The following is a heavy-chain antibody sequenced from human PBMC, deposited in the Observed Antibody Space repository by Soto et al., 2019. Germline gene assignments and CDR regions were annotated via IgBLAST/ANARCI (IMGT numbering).Heavy chain of an antibody. CDR2: IYYSGST. CDR3: ATTEDWNYKGGVGFDY. D-gene: IGHD1-7*01. CDR1: GGSISSGGYY. J-gene: IGHJ4*02. V-gene: IGHV4-31*03. Sequence: QVQLQESGPGLVKPSQTLSLTCTVSGGSISSGGYYWSWIRQHPGKGLEWIGYIYYSGSTYYNPSLKSRVTISVDTSKNQFSLKLSSVTAADTAVYYCATTEDWNYKGGVGFDYWGQGTLVTVSS.